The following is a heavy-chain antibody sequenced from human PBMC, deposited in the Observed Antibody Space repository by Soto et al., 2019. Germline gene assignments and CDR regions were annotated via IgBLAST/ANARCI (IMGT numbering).Heavy chain of an antibody. CDR3: ARSPPRWTDI. D-gene: IGHD2-21*02. J-gene: IGHJ4*02. V-gene: IGHV4-31*03. CDR2: IDSSGTT. CDR1: GGYIRSGGYY. Sequence: QGQLQESGPGVVKPSQTLSLTCTVSGGYIRSGGYYWTWIRQRPGGGLEWLAYIDSSGTTFYNSSLGSRVIISVDTSKNEFYLKLTSVTPADTAVYFCARSPPRWTDIWGQGTLITVSP.